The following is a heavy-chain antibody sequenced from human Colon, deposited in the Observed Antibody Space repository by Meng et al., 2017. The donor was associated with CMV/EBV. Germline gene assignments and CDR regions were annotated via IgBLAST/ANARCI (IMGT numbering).Heavy chain of an antibody. Sequence: ASVKVSCKASGYTFTGYYMHWVRQAPGQGLEWMGWINPNSGGTNYAQKFQGRVTMTRDTSISTAYMELSRLRSDDTAVYYCARGAAYYYDSSGYYFVYWGQGTLVTVSS. CDR3: ARGAAYYYDSSGYYFVY. CDR1: GYTFTGYY. J-gene: IGHJ4*02. D-gene: IGHD3-22*01. CDR2: INPNSGGT. V-gene: IGHV1-2*02.